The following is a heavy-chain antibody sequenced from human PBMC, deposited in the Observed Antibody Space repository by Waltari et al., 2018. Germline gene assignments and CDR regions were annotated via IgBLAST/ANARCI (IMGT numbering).Heavy chain of an antibody. D-gene: IGHD6-13*01. J-gene: IGHJ1*01. CDR2: IYRDGNT. Sequence: EVQPVESGGDLVQAGGSLRLSCTVSGFTVTSSYMSWVRQAPGKGLVWVSVIYRDGNTYYADSVEGRFTISRDNSKNTLYLQMNSLKSEDTAVYYCARRRPNSNSQALEHWGQGTLVTVSS. V-gene: IGHV3-66*02. CDR1: GFTVTSSY. CDR3: ARRRPNSNSQALEH.